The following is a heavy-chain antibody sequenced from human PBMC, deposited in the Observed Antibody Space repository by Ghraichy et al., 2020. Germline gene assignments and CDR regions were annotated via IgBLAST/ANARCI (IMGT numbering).Heavy chain of an antibody. J-gene: IGHJ4*02. Sequence: GGSLRLSCAASGFTFSSYSMSWVRQAPGKGLEWVSAISGSGGSTYYADSVKGRFTISRDNSKNTLYLQMNSLRAEDTAVYSCAKNWFQGWQEGGYYFDYWGPGTLVTVSS. CDR2: ISGSGGST. D-gene: IGHD3-9*01. CDR3: AKNWFQGWQEGGYYFDY. CDR1: GFTFSSYS. V-gene: IGHV3-23*01.